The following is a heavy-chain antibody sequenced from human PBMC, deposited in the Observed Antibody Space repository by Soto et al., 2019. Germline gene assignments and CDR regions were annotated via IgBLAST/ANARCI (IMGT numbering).Heavy chain of an antibody. Sequence: GGSLRLSCAASGFTFDDYAMHWVRQAPGKGLEWVSGISWNSGSIGYADSVKGRFTISRDNAKNSLYLQMNSLRAEDTALYYCASVVVGPFDYWGQGTLVTVSS. D-gene: IGHD2-21*01. V-gene: IGHV3-9*01. CDR2: ISWNSGSI. J-gene: IGHJ4*02. CDR3: ASVVVGPFDY. CDR1: GFTFDDYA.